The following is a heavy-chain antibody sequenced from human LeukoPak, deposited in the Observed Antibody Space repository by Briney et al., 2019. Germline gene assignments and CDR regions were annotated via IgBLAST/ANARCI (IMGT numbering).Heavy chain of an antibody. V-gene: IGHV1-18*01. Sequence: ASVKVSCKASGYTFTSYGISWVRQAPGQRLEWMGWISADNGNTNYAQKLQGRVTMTTDTSTSTAYMELRSLRSDDTAVYYCARVLRYCSGGNCYSGGLGYMDVWGKGTTVTISS. CDR2: ISADNGNT. CDR3: ARVLRYCSGGNCYSGGLGYMDV. CDR1: GYTFTSYG. D-gene: IGHD2-15*01. J-gene: IGHJ6*03.